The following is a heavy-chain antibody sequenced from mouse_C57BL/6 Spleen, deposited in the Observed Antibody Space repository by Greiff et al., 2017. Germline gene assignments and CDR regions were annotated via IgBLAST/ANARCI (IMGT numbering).Heavy chain of an antibody. V-gene: IGHV1-55*01. CDR1: GYTFTGYW. CDR3: ARRGYGSSYDMDY. J-gene: IGHJ4*01. D-gene: IGHD1-1*01. Sequence: QVQLQQPGAELVKPGASVKMSCTASGYTFTGYWITWVKQRPGQGLEWIGEIYPGSGSTNYNEKFKSKATLTVDTSSNTAYMQLSSLTSEDAAVYYCARRGYGSSYDMDYWGQGTSVTVSS. CDR2: IYPGSGST.